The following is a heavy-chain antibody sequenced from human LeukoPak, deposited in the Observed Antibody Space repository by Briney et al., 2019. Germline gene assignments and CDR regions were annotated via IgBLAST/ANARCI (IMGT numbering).Heavy chain of an antibody. CDR1: GFTFSSYW. J-gene: IGHJ5*02. Sequence: GGSLRLSCAASGFTFSSYWMSWVRQAPGKGLEWVANIKQDGSEKHYVDSVKGRFTISRDNAKNSLYLQMNSLRAEDTAVYYCARERGYSYGSRYNWFDPWGQGTLVTVSS. CDR2: IKQDGSEK. V-gene: IGHV3-7*01. D-gene: IGHD5-18*01. CDR3: ARERGYSYGSRYNWFDP.